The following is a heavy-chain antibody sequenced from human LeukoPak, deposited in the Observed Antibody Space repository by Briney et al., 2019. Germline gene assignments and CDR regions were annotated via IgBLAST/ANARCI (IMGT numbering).Heavy chain of an antibody. Sequence: ASVKVSCKASGYSFISYGISWVRQAPGQGLEWMGCISAYNGNTNYAQNLQGRVTMTTDTSTGTAYMELRSLRSDDTAVYYCARDCRSASCYFYYWGQGTLVTVSS. CDR3: ARDCRSASCYFYY. CDR2: ISAYNGNT. V-gene: IGHV1-18*01. CDR1: GYSFISYG. J-gene: IGHJ4*02. D-gene: IGHD2-2*01.